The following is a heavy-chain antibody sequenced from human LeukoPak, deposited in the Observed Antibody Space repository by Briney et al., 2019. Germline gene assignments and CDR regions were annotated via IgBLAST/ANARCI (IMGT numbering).Heavy chain of an antibody. V-gene: IGHV1-69*05. CDR3: ASRGSSTEFDY. CDR1: GGTFSSYA. Sequence: AASVKVSCKASGGTFSSYAISWVRQAPGQGLEWMGGIIPIFGTANYAQKFQGRVTITTDESTSTAYMELSSLRPEDTAVYYCASRGSSTEFDYWGQGTLVTVSS. J-gene: IGHJ4*02. D-gene: IGHD6-6*01. CDR2: IIPIFGTA.